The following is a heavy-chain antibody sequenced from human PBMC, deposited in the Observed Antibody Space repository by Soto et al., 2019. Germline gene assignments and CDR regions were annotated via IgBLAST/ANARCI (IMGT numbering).Heavy chain of an antibody. CDR3: AKGGATLDYYYYGMDV. CDR2: ISGSGGST. Sequence: SGGSLRLSCAASGFTFSSYAMSWVRQAPGKGLEWVSAISGSGGSTYYADSVKGRFTISRDNSKNTLYLQMNSLRAEVTAVYYCAKGGATLDYYYYGMDVWGQGTTVTVSS. J-gene: IGHJ6*02. V-gene: IGHV3-23*01. CDR1: GFTFSSYA. D-gene: IGHD3-10*01.